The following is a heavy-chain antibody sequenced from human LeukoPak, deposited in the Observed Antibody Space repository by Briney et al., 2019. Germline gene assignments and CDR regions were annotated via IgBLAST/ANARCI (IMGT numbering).Heavy chain of an antibody. CDR2: IKQDGSEK. CDR1: GFTFSSYW. J-gene: IGHJ4*02. CDR3: AKLAYYYDSSGHFGY. Sequence: GGSLTLSCAASGFTFSSYWISWVRQAPGKGLEWVANIKQDGSEKYYVDSVNGRFTISRDNAKNSLYLQMNSLRAEDTAVYYCAKLAYYYDSSGHFGYWGEGAIVTVSS. D-gene: IGHD3-22*01. V-gene: IGHV3-7*01.